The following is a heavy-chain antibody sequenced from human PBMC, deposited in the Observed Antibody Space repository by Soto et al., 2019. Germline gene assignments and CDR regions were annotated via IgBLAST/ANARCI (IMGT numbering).Heavy chain of an antibody. CDR2: IIPIFGTA. D-gene: IGHD2-15*01. CDR1: GGTFSSYA. V-gene: IGHV1-69*13. J-gene: IGHJ6*02. CDR3: ARDNIYCSGGSCYYYYGMDV. Sequence: SVKVSCKASGGTFSSYAISWVRQAPGQGLEWMGGIIPIFGTANYAQKFQGRVTITADESTSTAYMELSSLRSEDTAVYYCARDNIYCSGGSCYYYYGMDVWGQGPTVTVSS.